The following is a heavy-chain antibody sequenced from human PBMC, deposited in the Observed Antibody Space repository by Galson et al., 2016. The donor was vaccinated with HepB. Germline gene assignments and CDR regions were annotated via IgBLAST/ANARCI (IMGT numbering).Heavy chain of an antibody. D-gene: IGHD3-22*01. J-gene: IGHJ4*02. CDR3: ARGALTVVVIPSFDY. CDR2: ISYDGSDK. V-gene: IGHV3-30-3*01. Sequence: SLRLSCAASGFTFRNYGMHWVRQAPGKGLEWVAVISYDGSDKYYADSVKGRFTISRDNSDNTLYLQMNSLRAQDTALHYCARGALTVVVIPSFDYWGQGTLVTVSS. CDR1: GFTFRNYG.